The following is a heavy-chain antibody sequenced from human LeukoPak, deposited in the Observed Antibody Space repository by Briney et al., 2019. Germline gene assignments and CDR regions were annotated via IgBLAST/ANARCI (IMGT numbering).Heavy chain of an antibody. Sequence: GGSLRLSCAASGFTFSSYGMHWVRQAPGKGLEWVSAISGSGGSTYYADSVKGRFTISRDNSKNTLYLQVNSLRAEDTAVYYCAKDETYYYDSSGYYSLDYWGQGTLVTVSS. V-gene: IGHV3-23*01. CDR2: ISGSGGST. D-gene: IGHD3-22*01. CDR1: GFTFSSYG. J-gene: IGHJ4*02. CDR3: AKDETYYYDSSGYYSLDY.